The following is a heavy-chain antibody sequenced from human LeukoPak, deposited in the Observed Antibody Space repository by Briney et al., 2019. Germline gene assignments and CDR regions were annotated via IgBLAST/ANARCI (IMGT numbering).Heavy chain of an antibody. CDR3: ARVAGSIDY. CDR1: GYTFTTYD. Sequence: ASVKVSCKASGYTFTTYDINWVRQATGQGLEWMGWMNLKSGNAGYAQNFQGRVTITRDTSISTVYMEPSGLRSEDTAVYYCARVAGSIDYWGQGTLVTVSS. CDR2: MNLKSGNA. D-gene: IGHD6-19*01. J-gene: IGHJ4*02. V-gene: IGHV1-8*03.